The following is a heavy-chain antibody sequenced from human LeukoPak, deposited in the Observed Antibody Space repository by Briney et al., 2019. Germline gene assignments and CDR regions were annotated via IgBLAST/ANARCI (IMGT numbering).Heavy chain of an antibody. CDR1: GFTFSNYG. D-gene: IGHD2-21*02. CDR3: AKDRTELGDFVDY. Sequence: GGSLRLSYAASGFTFSNYGMLWVRQAPGKGLEWVSFIRSDGSNKYYADSVKGRFTISRDNSKNTLYLQMNSLRVEDTAVYYCAKDRTELGDFVDYWGQGTLVSVSS. J-gene: IGHJ4*02. CDR2: IRSDGSNK. V-gene: IGHV3-30*02.